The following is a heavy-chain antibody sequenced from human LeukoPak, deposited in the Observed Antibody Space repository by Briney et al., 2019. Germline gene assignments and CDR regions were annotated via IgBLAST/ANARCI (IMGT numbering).Heavy chain of an antibody. D-gene: IGHD2-2*01. CDR1: GFTFSSYA. Sequence: GGSLRLSCAASGFTFSSYAMSWVRQAPGKGLEWVSAISGSGGSTYYADSVKGRFTISRDNSKNTLYLQMNSLRAEDTAVYYCARGIPVVVPAATGFDYWGQGTLVTVSS. CDR2: ISGSGGST. J-gene: IGHJ4*02. CDR3: ARGIPVVVPAATGFDY. V-gene: IGHV3-23*01.